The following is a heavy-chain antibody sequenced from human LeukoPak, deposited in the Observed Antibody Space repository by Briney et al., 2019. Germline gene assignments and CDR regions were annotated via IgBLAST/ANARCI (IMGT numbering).Heavy chain of an antibody. V-gene: IGHV4-39*01. CDR1: GGSFSGYY. CDR2: IYYSGST. CDR3: ARRDSYGYYFDY. D-gene: IGHD5-18*01. Sequence: SETLSLTCAVYGGSFSGYYWGWIRQPPGKGLEWIGSIYYSGSTYYNPSLKSRVTISVDTSKNQFSLKLNSVTATDTAVYYCARRDSYGYYFDYWGQGTLVTVSS. J-gene: IGHJ4*02.